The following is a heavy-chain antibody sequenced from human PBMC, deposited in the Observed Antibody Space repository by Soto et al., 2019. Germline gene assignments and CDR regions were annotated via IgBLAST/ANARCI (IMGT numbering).Heavy chain of an antibody. D-gene: IGHD5-12*01. CDR1: GFTFISYG. V-gene: IGHV3-33*01. J-gene: IGHJ4*02. CDR3: AREVATMYFDY. Sequence: GGSLRLSCAASGFTFISYGMHWVRQAPGKGLEWVAVIWYDGSNKYYADSVKGRFTISRDNSKNTLYLQMNSLRAEDTAVYYCAREVATMYFDYWGQGTLVTVSS. CDR2: IWYDGSNK.